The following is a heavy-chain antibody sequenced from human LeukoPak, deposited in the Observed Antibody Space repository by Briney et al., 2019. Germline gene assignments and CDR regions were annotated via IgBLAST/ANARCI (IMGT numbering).Heavy chain of an antibody. J-gene: IGHJ6*02. CDR2: ISYDGSST. V-gene: IGHV3-30*18. CDR3: AKDQERFFDHYGMDV. Sequence: GGSLRLSCAASGFTFSSYSMNWIRQAPGKGLEWVAVISYDGSSTYYADSVKGRFTISRDNSKNTLYLQMNSLRPEDTAVYYCAKDQERFFDHYGMDVWGQGTTVTVSS. D-gene: IGHD3-9*01. CDR1: GFTFSSYS.